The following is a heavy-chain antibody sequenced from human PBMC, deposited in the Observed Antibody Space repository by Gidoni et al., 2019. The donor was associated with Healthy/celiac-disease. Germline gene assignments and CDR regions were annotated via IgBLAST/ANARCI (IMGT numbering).Heavy chain of an antibody. D-gene: IGHD6-6*01. Sequence: QAQLVQSGAEVKKPGASVKVSCKASGSTFTCYYMHWVRQAPGQGLEWMGWINPNSGGTKYAKKFQGRVTMTRDTSISTAYMELSRLRSDDTAVYYCARGGVVAARPNYYGMDVWGQGTTVTVSS. CDR2: INPNSGGT. V-gene: IGHV1-2*02. CDR3: ARGGVVAARPNYYGMDV. CDR1: GSTFTCYY. J-gene: IGHJ6*02.